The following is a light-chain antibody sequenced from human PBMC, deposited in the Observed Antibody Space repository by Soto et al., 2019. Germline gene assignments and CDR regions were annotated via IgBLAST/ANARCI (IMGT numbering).Light chain of an antibody. CDR2: AAS. CDR1: QSISNY. J-gene: IGKJ1*01. Sequence: DLQMTQSPSSLSASVGDRVTITCRSSQSISNYLNWYQQKPGKAPKLLIYAASSLQSGVPSRSSGSGSGTDFTLTISSLQPEDFATYYCQQSDNTPRTFGQGTKVEI. V-gene: IGKV1-39*01. CDR3: QQSDNTPRT.